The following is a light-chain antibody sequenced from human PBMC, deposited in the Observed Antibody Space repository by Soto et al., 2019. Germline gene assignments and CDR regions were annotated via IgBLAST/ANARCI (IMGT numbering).Light chain of an antibody. CDR2: EDT. J-gene: IGLJ3*02. CDR3: CSYSTSHTWM. CDR1: SGDVGSYNL. Sequence: QSALTQPASVSGSPGQSIAISCTGTSGDVGSYNLVSWYQQYPGKAPKLMIYEDTKRPSGVSSRFSGSKSGNTASLTISGLQADDAADYYCCSYSTSHTWMFGGGTKLTVL. V-gene: IGLV2-23*01.